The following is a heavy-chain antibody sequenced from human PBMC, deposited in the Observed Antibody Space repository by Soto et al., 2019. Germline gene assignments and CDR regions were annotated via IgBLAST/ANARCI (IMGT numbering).Heavy chain of an antibody. CDR3: ARDPTYSSGWYDAFDI. D-gene: IGHD6-19*01. CDR1: GGSLSSYY. CDR2: IYNSGST. J-gene: IGHJ3*02. Sequence: SETLSLTCTVAGGSLSSYYWSWIRQPPGKGLEWIGYIYNSGSTNYNPSLKSRVTLSVDTSKNQFSLKLSSLTAADTAVYYCARDPTYSSGWYDAFDIWGQGTMVTVSS. V-gene: IGHV4-59*01.